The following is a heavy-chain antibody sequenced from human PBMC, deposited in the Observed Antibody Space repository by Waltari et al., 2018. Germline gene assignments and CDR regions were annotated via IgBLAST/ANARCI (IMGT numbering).Heavy chain of an antibody. CDR1: GGSVSSKFN. J-gene: IGHJ1*01. CDR2: MQNRGST. D-gene: IGHD4-17*01. Sequence: QLQLQESGPGLLQPAESLSLTCTVSGGSVSSKFNWVGNRQTPGKGLEWMGNMQNRGSTFYNPTLKSRVTISLDTSKNQVSLRLSSVGAADTAVYFCGRIAFGDEGGYFQHWGQGTLVTVSS. CDR3: GRIAFGDEGGYFQH. V-gene: IGHV4-39*01.